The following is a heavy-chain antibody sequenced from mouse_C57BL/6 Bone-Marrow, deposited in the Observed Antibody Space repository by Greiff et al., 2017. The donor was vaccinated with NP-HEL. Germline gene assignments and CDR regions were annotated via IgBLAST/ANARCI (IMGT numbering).Heavy chain of an antibody. D-gene: IGHD2-3*01. CDR2: INPYNGDT. Sequence: VQLQQSGPELVKPGDSVKISCKASGYSFTGYFMNWVMQSHGKSLEWIGRINPYNGDTFYNQKFKGKATLTVDNSSSTAHMELRSLTSEDSAVYYCARGGWSWFAYWGQGTLVTVSA. V-gene: IGHV1-20*01. CDR3: ARGGWSWFAY. J-gene: IGHJ3*01. CDR1: GYSFTGYF.